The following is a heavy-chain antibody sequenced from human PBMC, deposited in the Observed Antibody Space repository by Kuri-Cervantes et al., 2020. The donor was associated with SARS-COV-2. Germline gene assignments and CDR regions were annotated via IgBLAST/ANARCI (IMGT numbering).Heavy chain of an antibody. J-gene: IGHJ6*03. CDR2: ISGSGGST. D-gene: IGHD1-7*01. V-gene: IGHV3-23*01. Sequence: GESLKISCAASGFTFSSYAMSWVRQAPGKGLEWVSAISGSGGSTYYADSVMGRFTISRDNSKNTLFLQMNSLRAEDTAVYYCARGSTGSTSYYYYYMDVWGKGTTVTVSS. CDR1: GFTFSSYA. CDR3: ARGSTGSTSYYYYYMDV.